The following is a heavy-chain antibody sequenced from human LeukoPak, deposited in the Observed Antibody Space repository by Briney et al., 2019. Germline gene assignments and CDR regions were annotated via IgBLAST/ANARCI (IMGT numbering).Heavy chain of an antibody. J-gene: IGHJ4*02. Sequence: GGSLRLSCAASGFTFSSNGMHWVRQAPGKGLEWVAVIWSDGSKKYYGDSVKGRFTISRDNSKNTLDLQMSSLTTEDTAVYYCARRGGGTYDFDYWGQGTLVTVSS. CDR3: ARRGGGTYDFDY. CDR2: IWSDGSKK. V-gene: IGHV3-33*03. D-gene: IGHD3-16*01. CDR1: GFTFSSNG.